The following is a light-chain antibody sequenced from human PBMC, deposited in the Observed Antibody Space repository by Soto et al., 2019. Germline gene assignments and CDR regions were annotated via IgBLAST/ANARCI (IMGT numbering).Light chain of an antibody. V-gene: IGKV1-39*01. CDR3: QQCYSSTWT. Sequence: DIQMTQSPSSLSASVGDRITITCRASQTIFNFLNWYQQKPGKAPKLVIYAASNLQSGVPSRFSGSGSGKDFTLTISSLQPEDFATYFCQQCYSSTWTFGQGTKLEI. CDR2: AAS. CDR1: QTIFNF. J-gene: IGKJ1*01.